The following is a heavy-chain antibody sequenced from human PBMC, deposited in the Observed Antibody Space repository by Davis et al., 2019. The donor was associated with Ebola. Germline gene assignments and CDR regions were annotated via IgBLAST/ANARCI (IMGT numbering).Heavy chain of an antibody. D-gene: IGHD1-1*01. CDR2: ISSSSSTI. V-gene: IGHV3-48*02. CDR3: ARDRANWNLPFDY. J-gene: IGHJ4*02. Sequence: GESLKISCVASGFTFSSYSMNWVRQAPGKGLEWVSYISSSSSTIYYADSVKGRFTISRDNAKNSLYLQMNSLRDEDTAVYYCARDRANWNLPFDYWGQGTLVTVSS. CDR1: GFTFSSYS.